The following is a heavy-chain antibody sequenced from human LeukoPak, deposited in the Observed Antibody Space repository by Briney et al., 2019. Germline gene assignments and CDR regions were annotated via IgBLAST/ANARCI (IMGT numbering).Heavy chain of an antibody. D-gene: IGHD6-19*01. V-gene: IGHV3-11*04. CDR1: GFTFSDYY. Sequence: PGGSLRLSCAASGFTFSDYYMTWIRQAPGKGLEWVSYISSSGSTIYDADSVKGRFTISRDNSKNTLYLQMNSLRAEDTAVYYCARDRYSSGWYSEVGVFDYWGQGTLVTVSS. CDR2: ISSSGSTI. J-gene: IGHJ4*02. CDR3: ARDRYSSGWYSEVGVFDY.